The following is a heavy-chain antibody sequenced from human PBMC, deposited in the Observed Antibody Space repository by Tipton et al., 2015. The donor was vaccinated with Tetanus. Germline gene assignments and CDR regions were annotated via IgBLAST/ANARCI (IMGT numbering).Heavy chain of an antibody. V-gene: IGHV4-30-4*01. CDR2: IYQTGTT. J-gene: IGHJ4*02. CDR1: GASFSSDDYY. D-gene: IGHD2/OR15-2a*01. Sequence: TLSLTCTVSGASFSSDDYYWSWIRKPPGKDLEWIGYIYQTGTTYYNPSLKGRVTISMDRSNTQFSLRLDSLTAADTAVYYCARAAGFLGLTHDFWGRGTLVSVSS. CDR3: ARAAGFLGLTHDF.